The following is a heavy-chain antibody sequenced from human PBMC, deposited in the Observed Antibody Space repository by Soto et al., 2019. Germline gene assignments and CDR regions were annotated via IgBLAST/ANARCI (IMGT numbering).Heavy chain of an antibody. CDR3: ARDQGKAVAGTRGMDV. J-gene: IGHJ6*02. CDR1: GFTFSSYA. Sequence: GGSLRLSCAASGFTFSSYAMHWVRQAPGKGLEWVAVISYDGSNKYYGDSLKGRFTISRDNSKNTLYLQMNSLRAEDTAVYYCARDQGKAVAGTRGMDVWGQGTTVTVSS. CDR2: ISYDGSNK. D-gene: IGHD6-19*01. V-gene: IGHV3-30-3*01.